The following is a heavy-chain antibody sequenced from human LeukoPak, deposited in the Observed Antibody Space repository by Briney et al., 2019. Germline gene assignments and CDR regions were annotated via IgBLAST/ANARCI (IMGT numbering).Heavy chain of an antibody. CDR3: AKGLGYPGDY. CDR1: GFTFDDYA. Sequence: GGSLRLSCAASGFTFDDYAMHWVRQAPGKGLEWVSGTSWNSGSIGYADSVKGRFTISRDNAKNSLYLQMNSLRAEDTALYYCAKGLGYPGDYWGQGTLVTVSS. D-gene: IGHD3-16*01. CDR2: TSWNSGSI. J-gene: IGHJ4*02. V-gene: IGHV3-9*01.